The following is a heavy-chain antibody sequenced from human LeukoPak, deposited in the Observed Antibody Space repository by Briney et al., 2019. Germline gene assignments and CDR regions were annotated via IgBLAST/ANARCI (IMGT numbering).Heavy chain of an antibody. Sequence: PSQTLSLTCTVSGGSISSGGYYWSWIRQPPGKGLEWIGYIYHSGSTYYNPSLKSRVTISVDRSKNQFSLKLSSVTAADTAVYYCAREWGITGNLLGDAFDIWGQGTMVTVSS. CDR2: IYHSGST. J-gene: IGHJ3*02. D-gene: IGHD1-20*01. CDR1: GGSISSGGYY. V-gene: IGHV4-30-2*01. CDR3: AREWGITGNLLGDAFDI.